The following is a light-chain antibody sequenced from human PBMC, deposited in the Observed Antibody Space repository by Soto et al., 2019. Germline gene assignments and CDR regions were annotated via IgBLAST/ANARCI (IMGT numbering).Light chain of an antibody. J-gene: IGKJ5*01. CDR1: QSVSSSY. CDR3: QPRSNWPTIT. Sequence: EIVLTQSTGTLSLSPGERATLSCRASQSVSSSYLAWYHQRPGQAPRLIIYGASTRANGIPDRFSGSGSGTDYTLTVSRLAPEDFALYDCQPRSNWPTITFGQGTRLEI. V-gene: IGKV3D-20*02. CDR2: GAS.